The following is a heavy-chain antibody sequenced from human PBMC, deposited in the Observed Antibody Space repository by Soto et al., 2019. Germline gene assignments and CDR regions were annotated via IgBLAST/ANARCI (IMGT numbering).Heavy chain of an antibody. D-gene: IGHD1-20*01. Sequence: QVQLQESGPGLVKPSETLSLTCTVSGGSISNYYWSWIRQPPGKGLEWIGYIYYSGSTNYNPSLKSRVTISVDTSKNQFSLKLSSVTAADTAVYYCARRYGDGFDIWGQGTMVTVSP. J-gene: IGHJ3*02. CDR2: IYYSGST. CDR3: ARRYGDGFDI. V-gene: IGHV4-59*08. CDR1: GGSISNYY.